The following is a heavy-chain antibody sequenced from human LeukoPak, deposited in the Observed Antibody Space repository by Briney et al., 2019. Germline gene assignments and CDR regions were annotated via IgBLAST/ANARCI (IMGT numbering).Heavy chain of an antibody. Sequence: GGSLRLSCAASGFSFSSYGMKWVRQAPGKGLEWVSYIRSSDGTTYYADSVKGRFTISRDNAKNSLYLQMDSLRAEETAVYYCAKRADRSSDSIDYWGQGTLVTVSS. CDR2: IRSSDGTT. J-gene: IGHJ4*02. CDR1: GFSFSSYG. CDR3: AKRADRSSDSIDY. D-gene: IGHD3-22*01. V-gene: IGHV3-48*04.